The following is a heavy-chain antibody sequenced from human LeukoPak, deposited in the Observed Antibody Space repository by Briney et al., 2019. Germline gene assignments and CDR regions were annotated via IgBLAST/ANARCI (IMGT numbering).Heavy chain of an antibody. CDR2: IDYCGST. V-gene: IGHV4-30-4*08. D-gene: IGHD3-22*01. CDR1: GGSISSSDYY. CDR3: ARDRWDTSGYYSTFDY. Sequence: SQTLSLTCTVSGGSISSSDYYWSWIRQPPGKGLEWIGYIDYCGSTYYNPSLKSRVTLSLDTSKNQFSLRLTSVTAADTAVYYCARDRWDTSGYYSTFDYWGRGTLVTVSS. J-gene: IGHJ4*02.